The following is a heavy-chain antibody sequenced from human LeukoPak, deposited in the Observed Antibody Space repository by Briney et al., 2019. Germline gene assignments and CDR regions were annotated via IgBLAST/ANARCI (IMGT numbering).Heavy chain of an antibody. Sequence: SETLSLTCTVSGGSISSYYWSWIRQPPGKGLEWIGYIYYSGSTNYNPSLKSRVNISVDTSKNQFSLKLSSVTAADTAVYYCARVGGGYYYFDYWGQGTLVTVSS. J-gene: IGHJ4*02. V-gene: IGHV4-59*01. D-gene: IGHD3-22*01. CDR2: IYYSGST. CDR1: GGSISSYY. CDR3: ARVGGGYYYFDY.